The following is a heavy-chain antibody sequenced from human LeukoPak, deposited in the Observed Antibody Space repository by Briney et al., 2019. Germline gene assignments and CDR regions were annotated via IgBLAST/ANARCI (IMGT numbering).Heavy chain of an antibody. CDR1: GGSISSGGYY. CDR2: IYYSGST. J-gene: IGHJ4*02. D-gene: IGHD6-19*01. V-gene: IGHV4-31*03. Sequence: SSETLSLTCTVSGGSISSGGYYWSWIRQHPGKGLEWIGYIYYSGSTYYNPSLKSRVTISVDTSKNQFPLKLSSVTAADTAVYYCASSGQWLVRFDYWGQGTLVTVSS. CDR3: ASSGQWLVRFDY.